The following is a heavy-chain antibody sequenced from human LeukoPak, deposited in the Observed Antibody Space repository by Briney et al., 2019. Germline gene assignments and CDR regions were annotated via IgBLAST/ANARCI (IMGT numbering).Heavy chain of an antibody. CDR2: ISAYNGNT. J-gene: IGHJ6*04. Sequence: ASVKVSCKASGYTFTSYGISWVRQAPGQGLEWMGWISAYNGNTNYAQKLQGRVTITTDTSTSTAYMELRSLRSDDTAVYYCARVVWFGELFNYYGMDVWGKGTTVTVSS. CDR1: GYTFTSYG. V-gene: IGHV1-18*04. CDR3: ARVVWFGELFNYYGMDV. D-gene: IGHD3-10*01.